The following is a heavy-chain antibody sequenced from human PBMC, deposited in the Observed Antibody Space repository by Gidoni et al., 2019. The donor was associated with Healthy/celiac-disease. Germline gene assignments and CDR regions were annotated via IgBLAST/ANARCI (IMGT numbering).Heavy chain of an antibody. J-gene: IGHJ4*02. V-gene: IGHV3-23*01. CDR1: GFTFSSYA. CDR2: MSGSGGST. CDR3: AKDLRWPDY. D-gene: IGHD4-17*01. Sequence: EVQLLVLGGGLVQPGWSLRLSFAASGFTFSSYAMSCVRQPPGTGLEWVSAMSGSGGSTYYADSVKGRFTISRDNSKNTLYLQMNSLRAEDTAVYYCAKDLRWPDYWGQGTLVTVSS.